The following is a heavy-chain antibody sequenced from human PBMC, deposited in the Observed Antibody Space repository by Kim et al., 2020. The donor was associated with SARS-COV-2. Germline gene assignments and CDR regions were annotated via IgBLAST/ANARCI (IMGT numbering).Heavy chain of an antibody. V-gene: IGHV1-46*01. J-gene: IGHJ4*02. Sequence: YAQKFQGRVTMTRDTSTSTVYMELSSLRSEDTAVYYCARLLVVGAASDYWGQGTLVTVSS. D-gene: IGHD2-8*02. CDR3: ARLLVVGAASDY.